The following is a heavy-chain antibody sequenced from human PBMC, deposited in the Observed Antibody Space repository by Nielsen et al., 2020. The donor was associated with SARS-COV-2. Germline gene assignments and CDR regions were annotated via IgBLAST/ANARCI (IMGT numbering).Heavy chain of an antibody. D-gene: IGHD1-26*01. CDR2: IIPILGIA. CDR1: GGTFSSYA. Sequence: SVKVSCKASGGTFSSYAISWVRQAPGQGLEWMGRIIPILGIANYAQKFQGRVTMTRNTSISTAYMELSSLRSEDTAVYYCARAGGSYYVPAFDIWGQGTMVTVSS. V-gene: IGHV1-69*04. CDR3: ARAGGSYYVPAFDI. J-gene: IGHJ3*02.